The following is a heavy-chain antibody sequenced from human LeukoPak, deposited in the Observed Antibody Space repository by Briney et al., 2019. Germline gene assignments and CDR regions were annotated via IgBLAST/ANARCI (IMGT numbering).Heavy chain of an antibody. CDR2: IYTSGST. J-gene: IGHJ5*02. Sequence: SETLSLTCTVSGGPISSYYWSWIRQPAGKGLEWIGRIYTSGSTNYNPSLKSRVTMSVDTSKNQFSLKLSSVTAADTAVYYCARDLNDILTGYYFGGELNWFDPWGQGTLVTVSS. V-gene: IGHV4-4*07. D-gene: IGHD3-9*01. CDR1: GGPISSYY. CDR3: ARDLNDILTGYYFGGELNWFDP.